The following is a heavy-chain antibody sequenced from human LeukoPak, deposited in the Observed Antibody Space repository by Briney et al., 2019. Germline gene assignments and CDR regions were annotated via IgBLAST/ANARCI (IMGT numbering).Heavy chain of an antibody. CDR1: GYSISSGYY. J-gene: IGHJ6*04. Sequence: PSETLSLTCAVSGYSISSGYYWGWIRQPPGKGLEWIGSIYHSGSTYYNPSLKSRVTISVDTSKNQFSLKLSSVTAADTAVYYCARAHYCSSTSCYVLSTWDYYCYGMDVWGKGTTVTVSS. V-gene: IGHV4-38-2*01. D-gene: IGHD2-2*01. CDR3: ARAHYCSSTSCYVLSTWDYYCYGMDV. CDR2: IYHSGST.